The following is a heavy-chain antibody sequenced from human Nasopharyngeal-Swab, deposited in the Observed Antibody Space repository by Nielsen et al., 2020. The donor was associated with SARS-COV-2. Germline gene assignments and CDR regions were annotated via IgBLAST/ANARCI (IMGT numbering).Heavy chain of an antibody. Sequence: ASVKVSCKATGYTFTSYGISWVRQAPGQGLEWMGWINAYNGNTNYAQKIQGRVTMTTDTSTSTAYMEMWSLRSDDTAVYYCARDEGAIVVVVAAISYYYYYGMDVWGQGTTVSFSS. CDR1: GYTFTSYG. CDR3: ARDEGAIVVVVAAISYYYYYGMDV. V-gene: IGHV1-18*01. J-gene: IGHJ6*02. CDR2: INAYNGNT. D-gene: IGHD2-15*01.